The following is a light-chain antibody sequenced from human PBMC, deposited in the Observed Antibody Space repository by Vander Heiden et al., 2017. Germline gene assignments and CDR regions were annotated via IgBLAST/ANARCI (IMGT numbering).Light chain of an antibody. Sequence: QSVLTQPPSASGDPGQRVTISCTGSRSHIGNNYDVHWYQHLPGTAPKLLIYVDTNRPSGVPDRFSVSKSGTSASLTITGLQAEDEADYYCQSYDTSLSAWVFGGGTKLTVL. CDR2: VDT. V-gene: IGLV1-40*01. J-gene: IGLJ3*02. CDR1: RSHIGNNYD. CDR3: QSYDTSLSAWV.